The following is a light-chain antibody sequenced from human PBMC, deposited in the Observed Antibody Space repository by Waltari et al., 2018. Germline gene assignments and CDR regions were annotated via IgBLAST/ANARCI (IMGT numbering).Light chain of an antibody. Sequence: DIVMTQTPLSLSVTPGQPASISCKSSQSLLHSDGKTYLDWYLQKPVPSPQLLIYEVSSRLSGLPDRFSGSGSVTEFTLKISRVEAEDVGVYYCMQGIHLPPFGPGTKVDIK. J-gene: IGKJ3*01. V-gene: IGKV2-29*03. CDR3: MQGIHLPP. CDR1: QSLLHSDGKTY. CDR2: EVS.